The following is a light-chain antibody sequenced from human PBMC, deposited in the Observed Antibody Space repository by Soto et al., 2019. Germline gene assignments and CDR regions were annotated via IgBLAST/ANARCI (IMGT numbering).Light chain of an antibody. CDR2: DAS. Sequence: EIVLTQSPATLSLSPGERATLSCRASQSISFQLGWYQQKPGQPPRLLIYDASDRAPGIPARFSGSGSGTYFTLTINSLEPEDSAAYYCQQRDSWPITFGGGTKVEIK. CDR3: QQRDSWPIT. J-gene: IGKJ4*01. V-gene: IGKV3-11*01. CDR1: QSISFQ.